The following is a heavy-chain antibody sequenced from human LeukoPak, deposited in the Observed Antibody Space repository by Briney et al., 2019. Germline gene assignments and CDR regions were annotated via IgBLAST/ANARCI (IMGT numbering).Heavy chain of an antibody. Sequence: GGSLRLSCAASGFTFDDYVMHWVRQAPGKGLEWVSLISGDVGSTYYADSVKGRFTSSRDNSKNSLYLQMNSLRTEDTALYYCAKDSSIAAPLGDYWGQGTLVTVSS. CDR2: ISGDVGST. CDR3: AKDSSIAAPLGDY. CDR1: GFTFDDYV. D-gene: IGHD6-6*01. J-gene: IGHJ4*02. V-gene: IGHV3-43*02.